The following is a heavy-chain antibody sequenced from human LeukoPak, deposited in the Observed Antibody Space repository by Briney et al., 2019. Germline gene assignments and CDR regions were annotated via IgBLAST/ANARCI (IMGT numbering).Heavy chain of an antibody. Sequence: PGGSLRLSCAASGFTFSSYRMNWVRQAPGKGLEWVSYISSSSSTIYYADSVKGRFTISRDNSKNTLYLQMNSLRAEDTAVYYCANDGYDYVGVYYFDYWGQGTLVTVSS. CDR1: GFTFSSYR. CDR2: ISSSSSTI. V-gene: IGHV3-48*01. D-gene: IGHD5-12*01. J-gene: IGHJ4*02. CDR3: ANDGYDYVGVYYFDY.